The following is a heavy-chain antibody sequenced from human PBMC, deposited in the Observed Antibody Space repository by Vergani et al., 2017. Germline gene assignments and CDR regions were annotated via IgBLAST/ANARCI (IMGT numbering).Heavy chain of an antibody. CDR2: TYYSGGT. D-gene: IGHD3-22*01. Sequence: QLQLQESGSGLVKPSQTLSLTCAVSGGSISSSSYYWGWIRQPPGKGLEWIGSTYYSGGTYYNPSLKSRVTISVDTAKNQFSLKLSSVTAADTAVYYCARGDKLTYYYDSSTFDYWGQGTLVTVSA. CDR1: GGSISSSSYY. J-gene: IGHJ4*02. CDR3: ARGDKLTYYYDSSTFDY. V-gene: IGHV4-39*07.